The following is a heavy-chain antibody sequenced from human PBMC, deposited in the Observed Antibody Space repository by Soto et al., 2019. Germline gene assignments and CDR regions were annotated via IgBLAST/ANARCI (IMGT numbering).Heavy chain of an antibody. V-gene: IGHV1-24*01. D-gene: IGHD2-2*01. Sequence: GASVKGCWKVFGYSLSDFSIHWGRQAHGKGLEWMGGLDAEDGETIYAQKLQGRGTMTEDTSTDTAYMELSSLTSEDTAMYYCATLPRTIERTPAAIWSFDSWGQGTLVTVSS. CDR2: LDAEDGET. CDR3: ATLPRTIERTPAAIWSFDS. CDR1: GYSLSDFS. J-gene: IGHJ4*02.